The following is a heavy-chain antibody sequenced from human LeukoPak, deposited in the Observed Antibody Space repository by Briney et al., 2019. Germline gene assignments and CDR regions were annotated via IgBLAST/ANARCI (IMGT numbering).Heavy chain of an antibody. J-gene: IGHJ4*02. V-gene: IGHV4-59*01. CDR2: IYYSGST. CDR3: ARGKYFYGSGSYYPFDY. D-gene: IGHD3-10*01. CDR1: GGSISSYY. Sequence: SETLSLTCTVSGGSISSYYWSWIRQPPGKGLEWIGYIYYSGSTNYNPSLKSRVTISVDTSKNQFSLKLNSVTAADTAVYYCARGKYFYGSGSYYPFDYWGQGTLVTVSS.